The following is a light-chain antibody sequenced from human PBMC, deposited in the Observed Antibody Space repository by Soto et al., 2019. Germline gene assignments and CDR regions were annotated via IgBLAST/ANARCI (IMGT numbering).Light chain of an antibody. V-gene: IGKV3-15*01. J-gene: IGKJ1*01. CDR2: GAS. CDR3: QQYNNWPRWT. CDR1: QSISNK. Sequence: EIVITQSPATLSESPGGRATLSCRASQSISNKLAWYQQKPGQAPRLLIYGASTRATGIPARFSGSGSGTEFTLTISSLQSEDFAVYYCQQYNNWPRWTFGQGTKVDIK.